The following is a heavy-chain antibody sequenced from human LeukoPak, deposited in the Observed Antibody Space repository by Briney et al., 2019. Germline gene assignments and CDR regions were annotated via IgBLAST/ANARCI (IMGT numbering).Heavy chain of an antibody. CDR1: GVSFGGYY. Sequence: SETLSLTCAVSGVSFGGYYWSWIRQPPGKGPEWIGEISHSGRSSYNPSLKSRVTISLDTSKNQFSLKLSFVTAADTAVYYCTRTSPGIPLDFWGQGTLVSVSS. J-gene: IGHJ4*02. CDR3: TRTSPGIPLDF. V-gene: IGHV4-34*01. D-gene: IGHD1-26*01. CDR2: ISHSGRS.